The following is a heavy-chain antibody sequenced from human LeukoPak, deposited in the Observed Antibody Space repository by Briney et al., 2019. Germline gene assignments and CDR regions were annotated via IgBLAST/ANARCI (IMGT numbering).Heavy chain of an antibody. D-gene: IGHD6-19*01. J-gene: IGHJ4*02. CDR1: GYTFTSYG. V-gene: IGHV1-18*01. CDR2: ISAYNGNT. Sequence: ASVKVSCKASGYTFTSYGISWVRQAPGQGLEWMGWISAYNGNTNYAQKLQGRVTMTTDTSTSTAYMELRSLRSDDTAVYYCARDYGIAVAGAKGYWGQGTLATVSS. CDR3: ARDYGIAVAGAKGY.